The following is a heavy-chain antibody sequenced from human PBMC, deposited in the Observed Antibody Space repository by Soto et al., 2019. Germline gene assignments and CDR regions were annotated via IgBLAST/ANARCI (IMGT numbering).Heavy chain of an antibody. CDR2: IYYSGST. V-gene: IGHV4-31*03. Sequence: PSETLSLTCTVSGGSISIGGYYWSWIRQHPGKGLEWIGYIYYSGSTYYNPSLKSRVTISVDTSKNQFSLKLSSVTAADTAVYYCVRGGGYWKYYFDEWGQGLLVTFYS. CDR1: GGSISIGGYY. D-gene: IGHD2-15*01. CDR3: VRGGGYWKYYFDE. J-gene: IGHJ4*02.